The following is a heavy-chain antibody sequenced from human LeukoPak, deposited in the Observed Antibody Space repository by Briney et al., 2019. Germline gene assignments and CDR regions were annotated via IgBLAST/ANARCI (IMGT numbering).Heavy chain of an antibody. Sequence: GGSLRLSCAASGFTFSNYEMNWVRQAPGKGLEWVSYISSSGSTIYYADSVKGRFTISRDNAKNSLYLQMNSLRAEDTAVYYCARGLVVEGYYFDYWGQGTLVAVSS. CDR2: ISSSGSTI. CDR3: ARGLVVEGYYFDY. D-gene: IGHD2-15*01. V-gene: IGHV3-48*03. J-gene: IGHJ4*02. CDR1: GFTFSNYE.